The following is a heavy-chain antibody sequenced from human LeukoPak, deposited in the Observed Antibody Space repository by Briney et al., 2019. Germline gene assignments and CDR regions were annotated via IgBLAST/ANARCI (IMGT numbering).Heavy chain of an antibody. CDR3: ASSDYGDYGPLGL. CDR2: IYYSGST. V-gene: IGHV4-59*12. J-gene: IGHJ4*02. D-gene: IGHD4-17*01. CDR1: GGSISSYY. Sequence: SETLSLTCTVSGGSISSYYWSWIRQPPGKGLEWIGYIYYSGSTNYNPSLKRRVTISIDTSKNQFSLKLSSVTAADTAVYYCASSDYGDYGPLGLWGQGTLVTVSS.